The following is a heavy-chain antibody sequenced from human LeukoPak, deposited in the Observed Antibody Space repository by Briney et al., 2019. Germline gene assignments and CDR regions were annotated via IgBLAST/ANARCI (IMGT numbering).Heavy chain of an antibody. CDR1: GDSVSSNSAA. CDR2: TYYRSKWYN. Sequence: SQTLSLTCAISGDSVSSNSAAWNWIRQSPSRGLEWLGRTYYRSKWYNDYAVSVKSRITINPDTSKNQFSLQLNSVTPEDTAVYCCARERLQVGSGWYYFDYWGQGTLVTVSS. V-gene: IGHV6-1*01. J-gene: IGHJ4*02. CDR3: ARERLQVGSGWYYFDY. D-gene: IGHD6-19*01.